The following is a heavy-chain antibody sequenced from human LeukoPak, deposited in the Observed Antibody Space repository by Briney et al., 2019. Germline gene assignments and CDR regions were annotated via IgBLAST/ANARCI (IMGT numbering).Heavy chain of an antibody. V-gene: IGHV3-30*18. J-gene: IGHJ4*02. CDR1: GFTFSSYG. CDR2: ISYDGSNK. Sequence: PGGSLRLSCAASGFTFSSYGMHWVRQAPGKGLEWVAVISYDGSNKYYADSVKGRFTISRDNSKNTLYLQMNSLRAEDTAVYYCPKDSVYYYDSSGYPRYYFDYWGQGTLVTVSS. D-gene: IGHD3-22*01. CDR3: PKDSVYYYDSSGYPRYYFDY.